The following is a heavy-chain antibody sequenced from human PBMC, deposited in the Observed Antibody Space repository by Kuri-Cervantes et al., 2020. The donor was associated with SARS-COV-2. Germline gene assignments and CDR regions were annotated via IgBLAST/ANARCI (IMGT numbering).Heavy chain of an antibody. V-gene: IGHV3-48*03. CDR2: IGSSGSTI. CDR3: ARDSCSSTSCYHYYMDV. J-gene: IGHJ6*03. Sequence: LSLTCAASGFTFSSYAMNWVRQAPGKGLEWVSYIGSSGSTIYYADSVKGRFTISRDNAKNSLYLQMNSLRAEDTAVYYCARDSCSSTSCYHYYMDVWGKGTTVTVSS. D-gene: IGHD2-2*01. CDR1: GFTFSSYA.